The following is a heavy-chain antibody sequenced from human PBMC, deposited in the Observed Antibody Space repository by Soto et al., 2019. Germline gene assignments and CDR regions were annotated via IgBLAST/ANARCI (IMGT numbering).Heavy chain of an antibody. CDR1: GFTFVSYA. D-gene: IGHD3-10*01. J-gene: IGHJ4*02. V-gene: IGHV3-23*01. CDR2: ISVSGTYT. CDR3: AKTAGITMVRGVLDS. Sequence: EVLLLESGGGSVQPGGSLKLSCAASGFTFVSYAMTWVRQAPGKGLEWVSTISVSGTYTYYADSVEGRFTISRDNSKNTLYLQMNGLRAEDTAVYYCAKTAGITMVRGVLDSWGQGTLVTVSS.